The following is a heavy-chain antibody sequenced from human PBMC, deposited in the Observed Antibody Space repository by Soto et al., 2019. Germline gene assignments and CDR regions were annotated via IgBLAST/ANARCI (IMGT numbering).Heavy chain of an antibody. D-gene: IGHD2-15*01. Sequence: ASVNGSCKASGYTFTSYGISWVRQAHGQGLEWMGWISAYNGNTNYAQKLQGRVTMTTDTSTSTAYMELRSLRSDDTAVYYCARDLICSGGSCYSYYYYGMDVWGQRTTVTVSS. V-gene: IGHV1-18*04. CDR3: ARDLICSGGSCYSYYYYGMDV. CDR1: GYTFTSYG. CDR2: ISAYNGNT. J-gene: IGHJ6*02.